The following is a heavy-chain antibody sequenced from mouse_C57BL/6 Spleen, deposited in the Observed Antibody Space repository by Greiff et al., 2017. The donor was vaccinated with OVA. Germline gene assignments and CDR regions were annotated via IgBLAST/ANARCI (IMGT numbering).Heavy chain of an antibody. D-gene: IGHD4-1*01. J-gene: IGHJ2*01. V-gene: IGHV1-76*01. CDR1: GYTFTDYY. Sequence: VQRVESGAELVRPGASVKLSCKASGYTFTDYYINWVKQRPGQGLEWIARIYPGSGNTYYNEKFKGKATLTAEKSSSTAYMQLSSLTSEDSAVYFCARSMGRGGFDYWGQGTTLTVSS. CDR2: IYPGSGNT. CDR3: ARSMGRGGFDY.